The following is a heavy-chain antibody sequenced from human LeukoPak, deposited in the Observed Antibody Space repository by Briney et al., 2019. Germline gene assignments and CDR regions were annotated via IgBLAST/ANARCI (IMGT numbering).Heavy chain of an antibody. CDR3: ARHDTVNYDAFDI. J-gene: IGHJ3*02. V-gene: IGHV3-21*01. Sequence: GGSLRLSCAASGFTFSSYSMNWVRQAPGKGLEWVSSISSSSSYIYYAGSVKGRFTISRDNAKNSLYLQMNSLRAEDTAVYYCARHDTVNYDAFDIWGQGTMVTVSS. CDR1: GFTFSSYS. CDR2: ISSSSSYI. D-gene: IGHD3-22*01.